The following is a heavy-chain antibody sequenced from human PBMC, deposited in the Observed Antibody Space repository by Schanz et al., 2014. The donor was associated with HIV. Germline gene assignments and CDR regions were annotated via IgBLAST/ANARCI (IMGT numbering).Heavy chain of an antibody. D-gene: IGHD6-19*01. CDR1: RFTVNSNY. J-gene: IGHJ4*02. Sequence: EVQLVESGGGLIQPGGSLRLSCAAFRFTVNSNYVSWVRQAPGKGLEWVSGMRGSDDSTFYADSVKGRFTISRDNSKNTLYFQMNSLRAEDTAIYYCAKTSYGWYFDYWGQGTLVTVSS. V-gene: IGHV3-23*04. CDR3: AKTSYGWYFDY. CDR2: MRGSDDST.